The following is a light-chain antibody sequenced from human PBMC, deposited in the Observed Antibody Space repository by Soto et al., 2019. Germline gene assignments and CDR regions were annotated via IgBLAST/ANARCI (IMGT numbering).Light chain of an antibody. J-gene: IGLJ2*01. Sequence: QSVLTQPPSASGTPGQRVTIFCSGSSSNIGTNTVIWYQQLPGAAPKLLIYSDNQRPSGVPDRFSGSKSGTSASLAISGLQSEDEAAYYCAAWDVSLLVFGGGTKVTVL. CDR1: SSNIGTNT. CDR3: AAWDVSLLV. CDR2: SDN. V-gene: IGLV1-44*01.